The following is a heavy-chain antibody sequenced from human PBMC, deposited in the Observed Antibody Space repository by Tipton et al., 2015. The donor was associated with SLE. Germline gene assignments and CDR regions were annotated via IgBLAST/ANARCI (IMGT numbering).Heavy chain of an antibody. CDR2: IWYDGSNK. CDR1: GFTFSSYG. CDR3: AVGVLRFLEWLSNDAFDI. J-gene: IGHJ3*02. V-gene: IGHV3-33*03. D-gene: IGHD3-3*01. Sequence: SLRLSCAASGFTFSSYGMHWVRQAPGKGLEWVAVIWYDGSNKYYADSVKGRFTISRDNAKNSLYLQMNSLRAEDTAVYYCAVGVLRFLEWLSNDAFDIWGQGTMVTVSS.